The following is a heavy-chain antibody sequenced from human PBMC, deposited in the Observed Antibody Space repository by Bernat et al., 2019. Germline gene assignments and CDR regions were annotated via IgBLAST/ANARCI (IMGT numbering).Heavy chain of an antibody. CDR2: ISAYNVNT. D-gene: IGHD3-3*01. CDR1: GSTFTSYG. V-gene: IGHV1-18*01. Sequence: QVQLVQSGAEVKKPVASVKVSCKASGSTFTSYGISWVRHAPGQGLEWMGWISAYNVNTNYARKLQGRVNMTTKTSTSTAYMELRSMRCDDTAVYDCARLAAAYYDFWSGYYPYWGQGTLVTVSS. CDR3: ARLAAAYYDFWSGYYPY. J-gene: IGHJ4*02.